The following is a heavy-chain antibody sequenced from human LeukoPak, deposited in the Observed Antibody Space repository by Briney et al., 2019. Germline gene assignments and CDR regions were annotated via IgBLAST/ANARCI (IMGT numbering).Heavy chain of an antibody. D-gene: IGHD2-2*01. CDR3: ARRDVVVPAAMVTFDP. CDR1: GYTITSYD. CDR2: MNPNSGNT. Sequence: ASVKVSCKASGYTITSYDINWVRQATGQGLEWMGWMNPNSGNTGYAQKFQGRVTMTRNTSISTAYMELSSLRSEDTAVYYCARRDVVVPAAMVTFDPWGQGTLVTVSS. V-gene: IGHV1-8*01. J-gene: IGHJ5*02.